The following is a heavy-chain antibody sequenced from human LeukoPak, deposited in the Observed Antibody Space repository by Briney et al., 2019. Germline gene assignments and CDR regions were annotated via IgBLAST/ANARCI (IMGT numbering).Heavy chain of an antibody. CDR2: TYYRSKWYN. J-gene: IGHJ4*02. Sequence: SQTLSLTCAISGDSVSSNSAAWNWLGQSLSRGLEWLGRTYYRSKWYNDYAVSVKSRITINPDPSKNQFSLHLNSVTPEDTAVYYCAREDSSSWYNYWGQGTLVTVSS. V-gene: IGHV6-1*01. CDR3: AREDSSSWYNY. D-gene: IGHD6-13*01. CDR1: GDSVSSNSAA.